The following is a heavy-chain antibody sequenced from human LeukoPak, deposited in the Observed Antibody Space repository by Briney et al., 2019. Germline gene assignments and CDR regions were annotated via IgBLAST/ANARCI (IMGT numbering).Heavy chain of an antibody. V-gene: IGHV3-48*03. CDR1: GFTFSSYE. Sequence: GGSLRLSCAASGFTFSSYEMNWVRQAPGKGLEWVSYISSSGSTIYYADSVKGRFTISRDNAKNSLYLQMNSLRAEDTAVYYCARGAVAGWGYYMDVWGKGTTVTISS. CDR2: ISSSGSTI. J-gene: IGHJ6*03. CDR3: ARGAVAGWGYYMDV. D-gene: IGHD6-19*01.